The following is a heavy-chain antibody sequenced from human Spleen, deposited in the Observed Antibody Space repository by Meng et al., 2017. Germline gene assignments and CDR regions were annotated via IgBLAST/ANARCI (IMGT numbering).Heavy chain of an antibody. Sequence: GSLRLSCGVSGGSIRSSNWWSWVRQPPGKGLEWIGEIYQSGSTNYNPSLKSRVTISVDKSKNQFSLKVSSVTAADTAVYYCARAGTSSTNYDYYYGMDVWGQGTTVTVSS. CDR3: ARAGTSSTNYDYYYGMDV. CDR1: GGSIRSSNW. CDR2: IYQSGST. D-gene: IGHD2-2*01. J-gene: IGHJ6*02. V-gene: IGHV4-4*02.